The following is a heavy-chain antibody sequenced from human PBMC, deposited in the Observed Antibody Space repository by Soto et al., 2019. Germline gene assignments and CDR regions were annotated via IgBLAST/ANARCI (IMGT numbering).Heavy chain of an antibody. CDR3: ARGRGYYDFWSLRP. J-gene: IGHJ5*02. CDR1: GYTVTSYD. V-gene: IGHV1-8*01. Sequence: AASVKVSCKASGYTVTSYDINCVRQATGQGLEWMGWMNPNSGNTGYAQKFQGRVTMTRNTSISTAYMELSSLRSEDTAVYYCARGRGYYDFWSLRPWGQGTLVTVSS. CDR2: MNPNSGNT. D-gene: IGHD3-3*01.